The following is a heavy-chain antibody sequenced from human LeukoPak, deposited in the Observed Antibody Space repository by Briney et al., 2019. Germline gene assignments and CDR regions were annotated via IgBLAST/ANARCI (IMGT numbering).Heavy chain of an antibody. V-gene: IGHV4-31*03. CDR1: GGSFSSGGYY. D-gene: IGHD3-22*01. CDR2: LHYSGST. J-gene: IGHJ3*02. CDR3: ARGLTRIVQNAFDI. Sequence: PSQTLSLTCSVSGGSFSSGGYYWSWIRQSPGKGLEWIGYLHYSGSTYYNPSLRSRLTFSVDTPKNQFSLDLSSVTAADTAVYYCARGLTRIVQNAFDIWGQGTMVTVSS.